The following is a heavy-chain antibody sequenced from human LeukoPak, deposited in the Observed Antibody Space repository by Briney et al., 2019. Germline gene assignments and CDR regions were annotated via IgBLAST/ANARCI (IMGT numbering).Heavy chain of an antibody. CDR3: ARLDRGTF. CDR1: GGSISSSSYY. Sequence: SETLSLTCTVSGGSISSSSYYWGWIRQPPGKGLEWIGSIYYSGSTYYNPSLKSRVTISVDTSKNQFSLKLSSVTAADTAVYYCARLDRGTFWGQGTLVTASS. CDR2: IYYSGST. J-gene: IGHJ4*02. D-gene: IGHD2-2*03. V-gene: IGHV4-39*01.